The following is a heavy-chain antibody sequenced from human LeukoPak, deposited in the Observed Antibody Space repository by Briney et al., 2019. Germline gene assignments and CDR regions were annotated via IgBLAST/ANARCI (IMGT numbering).Heavy chain of an antibody. J-gene: IGHJ4*02. CDR3: ASHGIAVAGVGVFDY. Sequence: PSETLSLTCTVSGASISSFYWSWIRQPPGKGLEWIGEINHSGSTNYNPSLKSRVTISVDTSKNQFSLKLSSVTAADTAVYYCASHGIAVAGVGVFDYWGQGTLVTVSS. CDR1: GASISSFY. V-gene: IGHV4-34*01. D-gene: IGHD6-19*01. CDR2: INHSGST.